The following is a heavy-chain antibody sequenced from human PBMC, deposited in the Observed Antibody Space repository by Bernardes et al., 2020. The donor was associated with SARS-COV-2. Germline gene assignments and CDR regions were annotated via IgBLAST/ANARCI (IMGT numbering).Heavy chain of an antibody. J-gene: IGHJ4*02. Sequence: SETLSLTCTVSGGSISSYYWSWIRQPPGKGLEWIGYIHYSGSTNYNPSLKSRLTISVDTSKNQFSLKLSSVTAADTAVYYCAGGITIFGVVKPELDYWGQGTLVTVSS. CDR1: GGSISSYY. CDR3: AGGITIFGVVKPELDY. V-gene: IGHV4-59*01. D-gene: IGHD3-3*01. CDR2: IHYSGST.